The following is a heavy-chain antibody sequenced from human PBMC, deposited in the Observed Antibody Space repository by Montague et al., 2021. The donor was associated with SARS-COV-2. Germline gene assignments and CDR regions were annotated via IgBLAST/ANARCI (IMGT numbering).Heavy chain of an antibody. J-gene: IGHJ5*02. Sequence: SETLSLTCTVSGGSISSYYWSWIRQPPGKGLEWIGYIYYSGSTNYNPSLKSRVTISVDTSKNQFSLKLSSVTAADTAVYYRAREKADFWSGLNGWFDPWGQGTLVTVSS. CDR1: GGSISSYY. V-gene: IGHV4-59*01. CDR2: IYYSGST. D-gene: IGHD3-3*01. CDR3: AREKADFWSGLNGWFDP.